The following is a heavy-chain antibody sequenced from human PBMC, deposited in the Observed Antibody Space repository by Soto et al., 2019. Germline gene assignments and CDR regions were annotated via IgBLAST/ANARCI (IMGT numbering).Heavy chain of an antibody. CDR3: AKSPGRGRELVQIDKFDY. J-gene: IGHJ4*02. D-gene: IGHD1-26*01. CDR1: GFTFSTYA. V-gene: IGHV3-23*01. Sequence: GGFLRLSCAACGFTFSTYAMSWVRQAPGEWLWWVSGISGSGGTTYYADSVKGRFTISRDNSKNSLYLQMNSLRAEDTAVYYCAKSPGRGRELVQIDKFDYWRQGTLVNVS. CDR2: ISGSGGTT.